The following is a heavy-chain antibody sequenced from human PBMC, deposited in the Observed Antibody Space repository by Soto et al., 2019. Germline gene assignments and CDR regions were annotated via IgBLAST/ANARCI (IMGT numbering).Heavy chain of an antibody. CDR3: AKEGSGNDWMLFFDS. V-gene: IGHV3-23*01. J-gene: IGHJ4*02. CDR1: GFTLLNYG. Sequence: EVELLESGGGLVQPGGSLQLSCAASGFTLLNYGMSWVRQAPGKGLEWVSSIEGGGGSTFYADSVKGRFTISRDTAKNTLFLQVNSLRVEDTAVYFCAKEGSGNDWMLFFDSWGQGTLVTVSS. D-gene: IGHD5-12*01. CDR2: IEGGGGST.